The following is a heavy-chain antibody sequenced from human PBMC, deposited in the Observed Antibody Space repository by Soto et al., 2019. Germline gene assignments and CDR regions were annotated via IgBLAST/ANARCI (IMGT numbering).Heavy chain of an antibody. CDR1: GYSFTSYW. D-gene: IGHD6-19*01. V-gene: IGHV5-10-1*01. Sequence: PGESLKISCKGSGYSFTSYWISWVRQMPGKGLEWMGRIDPSDSYTNYSPSFQGHVTISADKSISTAYLQWSGLKASDTAMYYCASRYSSGPVSMDVWGQGTTVTVSS. J-gene: IGHJ6*02. CDR2: IDPSDSYT. CDR3: ASRYSSGPVSMDV.